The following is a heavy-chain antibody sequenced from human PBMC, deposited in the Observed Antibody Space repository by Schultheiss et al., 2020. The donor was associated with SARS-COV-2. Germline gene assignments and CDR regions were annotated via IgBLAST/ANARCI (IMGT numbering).Heavy chain of an antibody. CDR2: IYYSGST. V-gene: IGHV4-59*12. CDR3: ATLYRHYYDSSGYGTATD. Sequence: SETLSLTCTVSGGSISSYYWSWIRQPPGKGLEWIGYIYYSGSTNYNPSLKSRVTISVDTSKNQFSLKLSSVTAADTAVYYCATLYRHYYDSSGYGTATDWGQGTLVTVSS. D-gene: IGHD3-22*01. CDR1: GGSISSYY. J-gene: IGHJ4*02.